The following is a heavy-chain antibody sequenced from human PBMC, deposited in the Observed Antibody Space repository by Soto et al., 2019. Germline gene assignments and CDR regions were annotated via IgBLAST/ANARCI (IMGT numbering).Heavy chain of an antibody. CDR2: ISYDGSNK. CDR3: AKSDDY. Sequence: QVQLVESGGGVVQPGRSLRLSCAASGFTFSSYGMHWVRQAPGKGLEWVAVISYDGSNKYYADSVKGRFTISRDNSKNTLYLQMNSLRAEDTAVYYCAKSDDYWGQGTLVTVSS. CDR1: GFTFSSYG. J-gene: IGHJ4*02. V-gene: IGHV3-30*18.